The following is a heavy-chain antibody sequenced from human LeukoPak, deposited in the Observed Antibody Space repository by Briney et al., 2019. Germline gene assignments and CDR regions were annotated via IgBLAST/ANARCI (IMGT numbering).Heavy chain of an antibody. CDR1: GASITSYY. D-gene: IGHD4-11*01. CDR3: ARHDYSNYPPSNWFDP. Sequence: SETLSLTCTVSGASITSYYWSWIRQPPGKGLEWIGYIYYSGSTNYNPSLKNRGTISADTSKNQISLRLSSVTAADTAVYYCARHDYSNYPPSNWFDPWGRGTLVTVSS. V-gene: IGHV4-59*08. J-gene: IGHJ5*02. CDR2: IYYSGST.